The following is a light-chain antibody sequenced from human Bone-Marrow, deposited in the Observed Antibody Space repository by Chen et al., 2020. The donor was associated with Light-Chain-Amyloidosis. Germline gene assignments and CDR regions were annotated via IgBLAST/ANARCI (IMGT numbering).Light chain of an antibody. CDR3: SSYTSSSTLVV. Sequence: QSALTQPASVPGCPGQPITISCTGPSSDVGGYNYVSWYQQHPGKAPKLMIYDVSNRPSGVSNRFSGSKSGNTASLPISGLQAEGEADYYCSSYTSSSTLVVFGGGTKLTVL. CDR2: DVS. CDR1: SSDVGGYNY. J-gene: IGLJ2*01. V-gene: IGLV2-14*03.